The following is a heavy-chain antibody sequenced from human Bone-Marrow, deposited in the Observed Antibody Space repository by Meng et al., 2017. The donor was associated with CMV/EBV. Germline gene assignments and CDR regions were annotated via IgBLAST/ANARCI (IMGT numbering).Heavy chain of an antibody. CDR3: AREEAGGCSSTSCYTSEWFDP. Sequence: GESLKISCSASGFTFSDHYMSWIRQAPGKGLEWLAFISHSGSTIRYADSVKGRFTVSRDNAKDSLYLQMNTLRVEDTAVFYCAREEAGGCSSTSCYTSEWFDPWGQGTLVTVSS. CDR2: ISHSGSTI. V-gene: IGHV3-11*04. CDR1: GFTFSDHY. D-gene: IGHD2-2*02. J-gene: IGHJ5*02.